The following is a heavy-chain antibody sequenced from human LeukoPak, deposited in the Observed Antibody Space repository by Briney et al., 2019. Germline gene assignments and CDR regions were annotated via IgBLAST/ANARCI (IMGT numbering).Heavy chain of an antibody. V-gene: IGHV4-34*01. CDR3: ARVATYSSGWYSSLNYYYYYMDV. CDR1: GGSFSGYY. Sequence: SETLSLTCAVYGGSFSGYYWSWIRQPPGKGLEWIGEINHSGSTNYNPSLKSRVTISVDTSKNQFSLKLSSVTAADTAVYYCARVATYSSGWYSSLNYYYYYMDVWGTGTTVTVSS. CDR2: INHSGST. J-gene: IGHJ6*03. D-gene: IGHD6-19*01.